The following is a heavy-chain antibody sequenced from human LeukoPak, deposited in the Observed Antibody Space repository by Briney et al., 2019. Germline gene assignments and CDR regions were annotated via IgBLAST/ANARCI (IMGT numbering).Heavy chain of an antibody. CDR2: IYYTGST. CDR3: ARQGRCSGWFLP. J-gene: IGHJ5*02. D-gene: IGHD6-19*01. Sequence: SETLSLTCTASGASISSYYWSWIRQPPGKGLEWIGYIYYTGSTNYNPSLKSRVTISVDTSKNQFSLNLSSVTAAYTAVYYCARQGRCSGWFLPWGQGTLVTVSS. CDR1: GASISSYY. V-gene: IGHV4-59*08.